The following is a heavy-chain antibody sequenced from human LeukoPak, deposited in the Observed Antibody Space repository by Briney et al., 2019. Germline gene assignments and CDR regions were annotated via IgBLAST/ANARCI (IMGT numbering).Heavy chain of an antibody. CDR2: ISSSSSYI. D-gene: IGHD3-10*01. CDR1: GFTFSSYS. Sequence: GGSLRLSCAASGFTFSSYSMDWVRQAPGKGLEWVSSISSSSSYIYYADSVKGRFTISRDNAKNSLYLQMNSLRAEDTAVYYCARERGSPIAFDPWGQGTLVTVSS. J-gene: IGHJ5*02. CDR3: ARERGSPIAFDP. V-gene: IGHV3-21*01.